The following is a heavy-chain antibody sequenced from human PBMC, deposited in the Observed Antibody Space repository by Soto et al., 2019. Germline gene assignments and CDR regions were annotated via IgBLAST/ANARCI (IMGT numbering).Heavy chain of an antibody. V-gene: IGHV2-70*01. D-gene: IGHD4-17*01. CDR3: ARTPTTVTHAFEI. CDR2: IDWDDDK. J-gene: IGHJ3*02. CDR1: GFSLSTSGMC. Sequence: SCPTLVNATQTLTLTCTSSGFSLSTSGMCVSWIRQPPGKALEWLALIDWDDDKYYSTSLKTRLTISKDTSKNQVVLTMTNMDPVDTATYYWARTPTTVTHAFEIWGQGKMVTVS.